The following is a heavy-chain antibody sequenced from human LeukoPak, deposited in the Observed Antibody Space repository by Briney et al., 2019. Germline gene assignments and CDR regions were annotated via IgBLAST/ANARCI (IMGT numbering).Heavy chain of an antibody. CDR3: ARYYRCGSGSPRDAFDI. D-gene: IGHD3-10*01. CDR2: IYYSGST. V-gene: IGHV4-39*01. J-gene: IGHJ3*02. Sequence: SETLSLTXTVSGGSISSSSYYWGWIRQPPGKGLEWIGSIYYSGSTYYNPSLKSRVTISVYTSKNQFSLKLSSVTAADTAVYCCARYYRCGSGSPRDAFDICGQGTMVTVSS. CDR1: GGSISSSSYY.